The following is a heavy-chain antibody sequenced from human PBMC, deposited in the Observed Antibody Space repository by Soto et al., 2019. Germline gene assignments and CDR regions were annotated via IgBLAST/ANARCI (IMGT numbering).Heavy chain of an antibody. D-gene: IGHD3-16*02. CDR3: ARNDYVWGSYRYRYNWFDP. CDR1: GYTFTSYD. V-gene: IGHV1-8*01. J-gene: IGHJ5*02. Sequence: QVQLVQSGAEVKKPGASVKVSCKASGYTFTSYDINWVRQATGQGLEWMGWMNPNSGNTGYAQKIQGRVTMTRNTSISTAYMELSSLRSEDTAVYYCARNDYVWGSYRYRYNWFDPWGQGTLVTVSS. CDR2: MNPNSGNT.